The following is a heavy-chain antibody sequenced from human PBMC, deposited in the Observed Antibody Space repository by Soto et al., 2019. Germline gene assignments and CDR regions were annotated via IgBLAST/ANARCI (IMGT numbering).Heavy chain of an antibody. CDR2: IYYSGST. D-gene: IGHD6-19*01. V-gene: IGHV4-39*01. J-gene: IGHJ6*02. CDR3: ARLRSGWYEDYYYYGMDV. CDR1: CPSILSSISY. Sequence: SATLSLTCTFHCPSILSSISYWASIREPPGKGLEWIGSIYYSGSTYYNPSLKSRVTISVDTSKNQFSLKLSSVTAADTAVYYCARLRSGWYEDYYYYGMDVWGQGTTVT.